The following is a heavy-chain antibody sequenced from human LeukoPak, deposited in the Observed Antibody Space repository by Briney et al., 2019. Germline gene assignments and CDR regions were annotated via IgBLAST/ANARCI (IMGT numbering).Heavy chain of an antibody. J-gene: IGHJ4*02. V-gene: IGHV3-7*01. D-gene: IGHD3-22*01. CDR1: GFTFSSRDW. CDR2: IKQDGSEK. Sequence: GGSLRLSCVASGFTFSSRDWMTWVRQAPGKGLEWVANIKQDGSEKNYVDSVKGRFTVSRDNAKNSLSLQMNSLRADDTAVYYCAKSGRNDDSAYYFADNWGQGTLVTVSS. CDR3: AKSGRNDDSAYYFADN.